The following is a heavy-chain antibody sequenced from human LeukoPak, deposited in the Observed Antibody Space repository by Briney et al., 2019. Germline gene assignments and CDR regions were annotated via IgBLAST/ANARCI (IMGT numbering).Heavy chain of an antibody. D-gene: IGHD6-19*01. CDR1: GFTFSSYG. V-gene: IGHV3-30*02. CDR3: AKDLTQWSKHYNYYMDV. J-gene: IGHJ6*03. CDR2: IRYDGSNK. Sequence: PGGSLTLSCAASGFTFSSYGMHWVRQAPGKGLEWVAFIRYDGSNKYYADSVKGRFTISRDNSKNTLYLQLNSLRGEDTAVYYCAKDLTQWSKHYNYYMDVWGKGTTVTISS.